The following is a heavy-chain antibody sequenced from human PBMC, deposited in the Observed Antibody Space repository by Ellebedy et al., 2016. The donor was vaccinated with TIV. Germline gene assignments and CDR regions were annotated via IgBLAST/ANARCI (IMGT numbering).Heavy chain of an antibody. CDR1: GFTFSSYA. V-gene: IGHV3-30-3*01. Sequence: GESLKISCAASGFTFSSYAMHWVRQAPGKGLEWVAVISYDGSNKYYADSVKGRFTISRDNSKNTLYLQKKSLRAEDTAVYYCARDERPEYWGQGTLVTVSS. J-gene: IGHJ4*02. CDR3: ARDERPEY. CDR2: ISYDGSNK.